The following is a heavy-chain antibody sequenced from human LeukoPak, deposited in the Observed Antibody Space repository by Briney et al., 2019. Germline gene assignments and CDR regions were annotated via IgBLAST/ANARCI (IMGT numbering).Heavy chain of an antibody. J-gene: IGHJ4*02. Sequence: PGGSLRLSCAASGFTFSSYGMHWVRQAPGQGLEWMGWINPNSGGTNYAQKFQGRVTMTRDTSISTAYMELSRLRSDDTAVYYCARGAVAYYFDYWGQGTLVTVSS. CDR1: GFTFSSYG. CDR2: INPNSGGT. V-gene: IGHV1-2*02. D-gene: IGHD4-23*01. CDR3: ARGAVAYYFDY.